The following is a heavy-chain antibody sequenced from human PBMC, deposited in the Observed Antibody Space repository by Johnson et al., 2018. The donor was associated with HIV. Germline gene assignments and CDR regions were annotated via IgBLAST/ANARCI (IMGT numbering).Heavy chain of an antibody. J-gene: IGHJ3*01. CDR1: GFTVSSNY. CDR3: AKTRWGFRYSGYDRDPFDF. V-gene: IGHV3-66*02. Sequence: VQLVESGGGVGQPGGSLRLSCAASGFTVSSNYMSWVRQAPGKGLEWVSVIYSGGSTYYADSVKGRFTISRDNSKNTLYLQMNSLRAEDTAVYYCAKTRWGFRYSGYDRDPFDFWGQGTMVTVSS. CDR2: IYSGGST. D-gene: IGHD5-12*01.